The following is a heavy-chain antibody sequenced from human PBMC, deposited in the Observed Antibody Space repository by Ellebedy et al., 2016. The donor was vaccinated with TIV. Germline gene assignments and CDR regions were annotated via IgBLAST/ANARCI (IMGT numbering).Heavy chain of an antibody. CDR1: GGSISRSNW. V-gene: IGHV4-4*02. CDR2: IYHSGTT. J-gene: IGHJ3*02. Sequence: MPSETLSLTCAVSGGSISRSNWWSWVRQSPGKGLEWIGEIYHSGTTNYNPSLKSRVTISVDKSKNQFSLRLTSVTAADTAVYYCARVVWQQPVSYAFDIWGQGTMVTVSS. D-gene: IGHD6-13*01. CDR3: ARVVWQQPVSYAFDI.